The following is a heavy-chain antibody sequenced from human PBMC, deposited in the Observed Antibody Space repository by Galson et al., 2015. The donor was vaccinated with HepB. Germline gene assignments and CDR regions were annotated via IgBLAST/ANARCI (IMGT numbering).Heavy chain of an antibody. D-gene: IGHD2-2*01. V-gene: IGHV3-73*01. J-gene: IGHJ5*02. CDR1: GFTFSGSA. CDR2: IRSKANSYAT. Sequence: SLRLSCAASGFTFSGSAMHWVRQASGKGLEWVGRIRSKANSYATAYAASVKGRFTISRDDSKNTAYLQMNSLETEDTAVYFCTRRYCSSTSCYAGYNWFDPWGQGTLVTVSS. CDR3: TRRYCSSTSCYAGYNWFDP.